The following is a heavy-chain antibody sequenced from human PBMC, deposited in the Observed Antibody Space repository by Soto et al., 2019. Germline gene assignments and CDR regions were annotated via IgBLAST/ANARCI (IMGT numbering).Heavy chain of an antibody. CDR2: IKSRSDGGTT. CDR3: TTSKVIWFGSPDP. J-gene: IGHJ5*02. D-gene: IGHD3-10*01. Sequence: LRLSCAVSGFTFSNAWMNWVRQAPGEGPEWVGRIKSRSDGGTTDYAAPVKGRFTISRDDSKNTLYLQMNNLKTEDTAVYYCTTSKVIWFGSPDPWCQGTLVTVST. CDR1: GFTFSNAW. V-gene: IGHV3-15*01.